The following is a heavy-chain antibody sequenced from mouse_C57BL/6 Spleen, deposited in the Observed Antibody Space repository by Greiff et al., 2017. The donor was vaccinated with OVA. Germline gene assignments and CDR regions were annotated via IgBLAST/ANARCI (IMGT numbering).Heavy chain of an antibody. J-gene: IGHJ1*03. CDR3: AIGYYSNYSYWYFDV. CDR2: IYPGGGYT. V-gene: IGHV1-63*01. D-gene: IGHD2-12*01. Sequence: QVQLQQSGAELVRPGTSVKMSCKASGYTFTNYWIGWAKQRPGHGLEWIGDIYPGGGYTNYNEKFKGKATLTADKSSSTAYMQFSSLTSEDSAIYYCAIGYYSNYSYWYFDVWGTGTTVTVSS. CDR1: GYTFTNYW.